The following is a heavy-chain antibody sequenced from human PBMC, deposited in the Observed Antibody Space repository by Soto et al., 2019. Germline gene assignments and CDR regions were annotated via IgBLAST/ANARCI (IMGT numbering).Heavy chain of an antibody. Sequence: EVQLVESGGGLVQPGGSLRLSCAASGFTFSSYWMSWVRQAPGKGMDWVANIKQDGSEKYYVDSVKGRFTTSRDNAKNSLCLQMNSLRAEDTAVYYCARDRGVVRYFVDPLDYWGQGTLVTVSS. CDR1: GFTFSSYW. J-gene: IGHJ4*02. D-gene: IGHD3-9*01. CDR3: ARDRGVVRYFVDPLDY. V-gene: IGHV3-7*04. CDR2: IKQDGSEK.